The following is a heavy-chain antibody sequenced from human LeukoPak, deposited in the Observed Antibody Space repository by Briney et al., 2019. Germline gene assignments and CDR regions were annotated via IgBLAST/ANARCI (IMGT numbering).Heavy chain of an antibody. CDR1: GYTFTSYA. V-gene: IGHV1-3*01. CDR2: INAGNGNT. CDR3: ARGPLITMVRGVISPHYGMDV. J-gene: IGHJ6*02. Sequence: ASVKVSCKASGYTFTSYAMHWVRQAPGQRLEWMGWINAGNGNTKYSQKFQGRVTITRDTSASTAYMELSSLRSEDTAVYYCARGPLITMVRGVISPHYGMDVWGQGTTVTVSS. D-gene: IGHD3-10*01.